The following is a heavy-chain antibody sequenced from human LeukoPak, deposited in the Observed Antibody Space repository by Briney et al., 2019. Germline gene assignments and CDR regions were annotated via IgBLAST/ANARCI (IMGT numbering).Heavy chain of an antibody. V-gene: IGHV4-59*01. CDR2: IYYSGST. Sequence: PSETLSLTCTVSGGSISSYYWSWIRQPPGKGLEWIGYIYYSGSTNYNPSLKSRVTISVDTSKNQFSLKLGSVTAADTAAYYCARALTTAQNFDYWGQGTLVTVSS. D-gene: IGHD4-11*01. CDR1: GGSISSYY. CDR3: ARALTTAQNFDY. J-gene: IGHJ4*02.